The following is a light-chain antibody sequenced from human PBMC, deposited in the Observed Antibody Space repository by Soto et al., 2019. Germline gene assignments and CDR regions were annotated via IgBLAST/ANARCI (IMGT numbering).Light chain of an antibody. V-gene: IGLV1-51*01. CDR2: DDN. CDR1: SSNIGNDY. Sequence: QSVLTQPPSVSAAPGQTVTISCSGSSSNIGNDYVSWYQQLPGTAPKLLIYDDNKRPSGIPDRFSGSKSGTSATLGITGLQTGDEAIYFCGTWDSGLTAGVFGGGTKLTVL. CDR3: GTWDSGLTAGV. J-gene: IGLJ2*01.